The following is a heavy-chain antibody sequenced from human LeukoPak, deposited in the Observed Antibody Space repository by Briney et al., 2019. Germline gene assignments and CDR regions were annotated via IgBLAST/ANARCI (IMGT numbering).Heavy chain of an antibody. CDR3: ARYVPPQEYYYDSSGYYYFDY. CDR1: GGSISSYY. CDR2: IYYSGST. V-gene: IGHV4-59*01. J-gene: IGHJ4*02. D-gene: IGHD3-22*01. Sequence: LETLSLTCTVSGGSISSYYWSWIRQPPGKGLEWIGYIYYSGSTNYNPSLKSRVTISVDTSKNQFSLKLSSVTAADTAVYYCARYVPPQEYYYDSSGYYYFDYWGQGTLVTVSS.